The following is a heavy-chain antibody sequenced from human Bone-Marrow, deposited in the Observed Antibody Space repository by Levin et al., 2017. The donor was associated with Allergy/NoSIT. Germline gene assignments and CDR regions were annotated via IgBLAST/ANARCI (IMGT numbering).Heavy chain of an antibody. CDR3: AKEVGYCTTSSPLYNWFDP. D-gene: IGHD2-2*01. CDR1: GFTFSSHG. V-gene: IGHV3-30*18. Sequence: GESLKISCATSGFTFSSHGIHWVRQAPGKGLEWVAVISCDASHKYYVDSVKGRFTISRDNSKNTVFLQMNSLRAEDTAVYYCAKEVGYCTTSSPLYNWFDPWGQGVLVTVSS. CDR2: ISCDASHK. J-gene: IGHJ5*02.